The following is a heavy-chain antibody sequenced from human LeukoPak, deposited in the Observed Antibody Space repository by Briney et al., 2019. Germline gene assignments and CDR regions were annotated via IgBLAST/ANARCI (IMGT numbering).Heavy chain of an antibody. CDR3: ARLGSDYDILTGYYSTYHFDY. V-gene: IGHV4-34*01. CDR2: INHSGST. D-gene: IGHD3-9*01. Sequence: SETLSLTCAVYGGSFSGYYWSWIRQPPGKGLEWIGEINHSGSTNYNPSLKSRVTISVDTSKNQFSLKMSSVTAADTAVYYCARLGSDYDILTGYYSTYHFDYWGQGTLVTVSS. J-gene: IGHJ4*02. CDR1: GGSFSGYY.